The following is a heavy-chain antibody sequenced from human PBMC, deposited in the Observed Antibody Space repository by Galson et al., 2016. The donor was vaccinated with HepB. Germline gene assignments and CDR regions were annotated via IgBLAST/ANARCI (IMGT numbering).Heavy chain of an antibody. J-gene: IGHJ4*02. D-gene: IGHD3-22*01. V-gene: IGHV1-46*01. CDR3: ARTYYYHTSGFYLPYSFDY. CDR2: VNPSGDST. Sequence: SVKVSCRASGYTFTSYYIHWVRQAPGQGLEWMGIVNPSGDSTSYAQKFQGRVTMTVDTSTSTVYMELSSLRSEDTAVYFCARTYYYHTSGFYLPYSFDYWGQGALVTVSS. CDR1: GYTFTSYY.